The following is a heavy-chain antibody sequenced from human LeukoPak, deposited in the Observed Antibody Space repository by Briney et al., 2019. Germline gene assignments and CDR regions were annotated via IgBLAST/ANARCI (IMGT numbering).Heavy chain of an antibody. CDR1: GGSVYTSDYY. Sequence: RPSATLSLTCTVSGGSVYTSDYYWGWVRQPPGKGPAWIGDIFYTGKTNYSPSLKSRVSISIDTSKNQFSLKLTSVTAADTAVYYCARVFDYWGQGTLVTVSS. J-gene: IGHJ4*02. CDR2: IFYTGKT. CDR3: ARVFDY. V-gene: IGHV4-39*07.